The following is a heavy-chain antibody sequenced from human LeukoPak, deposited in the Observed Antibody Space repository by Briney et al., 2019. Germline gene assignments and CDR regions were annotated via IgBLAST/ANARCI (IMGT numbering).Heavy chain of an antibody. Sequence: SVKVSCKASGGTFSSYAISWVRQAPGQGLEWMGGIIPIFGTANYAQKFQGRVTITTDESTSTAYMEQSSLRSEDTAVYYCARSLDSSGYYCDYWGQGTLVTVSS. CDR1: GGTFSSYA. J-gene: IGHJ4*02. CDR2: IIPIFGTA. CDR3: ARSLDSSGYYCDY. D-gene: IGHD3-22*01. V-gene: IGHV1-69*05.